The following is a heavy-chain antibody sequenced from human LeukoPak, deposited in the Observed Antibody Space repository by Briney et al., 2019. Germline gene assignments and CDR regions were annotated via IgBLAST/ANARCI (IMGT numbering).Heavy chain of an antibody. J-gene: IGHJ4*02. CDR3: ARGYSSSWYVRYFDY. V-gene: IGHV4-4*07. CDR1: GGSISSYY. CDR2: IYTSGST. Sequence: SETLSLTCTVSGGSISSYYWSWIRQPAGKGLEWIGRIYTSGSTNYNPSLKSRVTMSVDTSKNQFSLKLSSVTAADTAVYYCARGYSSSWYVRYFDYWGQGTLVTVSS. D-gene: IGHD6-13*01.